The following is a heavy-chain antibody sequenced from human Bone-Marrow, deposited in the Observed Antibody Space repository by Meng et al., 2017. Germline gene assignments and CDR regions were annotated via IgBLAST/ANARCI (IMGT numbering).Heavy chain of an antibody. V-gene: IGHV3-21*04. CDR3: AKQGRRGYYDSSGYWYYFDY. Sequence: GESLKISCAASGFTFSSYSMNWVRQAPGKGLEWVSSISSSSSYIYYADSVKGRFTISRDNAKNSLYLQMNSLRAEDTAVYYCAKQGRRGYYDSSGYWYYFDYWGQGTLVTVS. D-gene: IGHD3-22*01. J-gene: IGHJ4*02. CDR2: ISSSSSYI. CDR1: GFTFSSYS.